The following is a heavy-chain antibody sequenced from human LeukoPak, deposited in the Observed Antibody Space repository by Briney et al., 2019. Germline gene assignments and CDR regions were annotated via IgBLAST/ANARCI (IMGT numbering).Heavy chain of an antibody. D-gene: IGHD1-26*01. CDR3: ASPSIVGATRDALDI. CDR2: IYYSGST. V-gene: IGHV4-59*08. CDR1: GGSISSYY. J-gene: IGHJ3*02. Sequence: PSETLSLTCTVSGGSISSYYWSWIRQPPGKGLEWIGYIYYSGSTNYNPSLKSRVTISVDTSKNQFSLKLSSVTAADTAVYYCASPSIVGATRDALDIWGQGTMVTVSS.